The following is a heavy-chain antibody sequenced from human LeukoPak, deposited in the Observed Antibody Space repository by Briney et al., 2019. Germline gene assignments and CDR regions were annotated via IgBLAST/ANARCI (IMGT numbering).Heavy chain of an antibody. CDR2: IKQDGGEK. CDR3: ARDNPFGGY. J-gene: IGHJ4*02. CDR1: GFTFSTYW. V-gene: IGHV3-7*03. D-gene: IGHD3-16*01. Sequence: GGSLRLSCAASGFTFSTYWMSWVRQAPGKGLEWVANIKQDGGEKNYVDSEKGRFTISRDNAKNSLFLQMNSLRAEDTALYYCARDNPFGGYWGQGTLVTVSS.